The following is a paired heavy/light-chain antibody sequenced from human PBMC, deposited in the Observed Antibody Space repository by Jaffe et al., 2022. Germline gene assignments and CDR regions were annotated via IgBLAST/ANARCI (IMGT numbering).Heavy chain of an antibody. V-gene: IGHV4-59*11. D-gene: IGHD3-10*01. Sequence: QVQLQESGPGLVKPSETLSLTCSVSGGSISSHYWSWIRQPPGKGLEWIGFIYYSGSTDCNPSLKSRVTISIDTSKSQFSLRLSSVTAADTAVYYCARVRYGSARGFDYWGQGTLVTVSS. CDR2: IYYSGST. CDR3: ARVRYGSARGFDY. J-gene: IGHJ4*02. CDR1: GGSISSHY.
Light chain of an antibody. J-gene: IGLJ2*01. CDR3: SSYTTTSTHVV. V-gene: IGLV2-14*03. Sequence: QSALTQPASVSGSPGQSITISCTGSSSDVGGYNYVSWYQQHPGKAPKLMIYDVSNRPSGVSNRFSGSKSGNTASLTISGLQAEDEADYYCSSYTTTSTHVVFGGGTKLTVL. CDR2: DVS. CDR1: SSDVGGYNY.